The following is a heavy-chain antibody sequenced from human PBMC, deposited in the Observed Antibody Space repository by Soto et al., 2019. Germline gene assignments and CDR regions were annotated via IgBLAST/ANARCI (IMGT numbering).Heavy chain of an antibody. D-gene: IGHD3-16*01. CDR2: IYWDDDK. Sequence: QITLKESGPTLVKPTQTLTLTCTISGFSLITSGVGVGWIRQPPGKALEWLALIYWDDDKRYSPSLKSRLTITTDASKNQVVLTMTNMEPVDTATYYCAHIVTGCFTWGRGALVTVSS. CDR3: AHIVTGCFT. V-gene: IGHV2-5*02. J-gene: IGHJ5*02. CDR1: GFSLITSGVG.